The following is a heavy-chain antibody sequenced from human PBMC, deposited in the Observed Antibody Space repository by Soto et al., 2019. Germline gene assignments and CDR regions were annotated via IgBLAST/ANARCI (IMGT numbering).Heavy chain of an antibody. V-gene: IGHV1-69*13. CDR3: ARAARLQAHYSYGMDV. Sequence: SVKVSCKASGGTFSSYAISWVRQAPGQGLEWMGGIIPIFGTANYAQKFQGRVTITADESTSTAYMELSSLRSEDTAVYYCARAARLQAHYSYGMDVWGQGTTVTVSS. CDR1: GGTFSSYA. D-gene: IGHD4-4*01. CDR2: IIPIFGTA. J-gene: IGHJ6*02.